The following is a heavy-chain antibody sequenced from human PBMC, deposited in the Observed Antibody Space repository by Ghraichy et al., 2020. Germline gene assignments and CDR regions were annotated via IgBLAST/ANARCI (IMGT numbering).Heavy chain of an antibody. J-gene: IGHJ4*02. V-gene: IGHV3-11*06. CDR1: GFTFTDYY. CDR2: ISSSATYT. CDR3: VRDSAYSGYA. Sequence: GSLRLSCAASGFTFTDYYMSWIRQAPGKGLEWVSYISSSATYTNYTDSVKGRFTISRDNAKNSLFLQMNSLRAEDTAVYYCVRDSAYSGYAWGQGTLVTVSS. D-gene: IGHD5-12*01.